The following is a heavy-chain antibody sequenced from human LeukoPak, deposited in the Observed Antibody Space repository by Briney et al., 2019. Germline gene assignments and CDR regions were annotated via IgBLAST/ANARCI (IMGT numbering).Heavy chain of an antibody. J-gene: IGHJ4*02. CDR1: GGTFSSYA. Sequence: SVKVSCKTSGGTFSSYAFSWMRQAPGQGLEWVERIIPIYNPVDYTQRFQGRVTITADESTNTVYLELSSLRYDDTAVYYCAREPLGCGGDCHFDYWGQGTLVTVSS. CDR3: AREPLGCGGDCHFDY. V-gene: IGHV1-69*13. D-gene: IGHD2-21*02. CDR2: IIPIYNPV.